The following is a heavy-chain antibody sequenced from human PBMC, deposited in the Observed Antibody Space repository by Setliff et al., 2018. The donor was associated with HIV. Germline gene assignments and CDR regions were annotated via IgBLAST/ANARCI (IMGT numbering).Heavy chain of an antibody. CDR1: GDSISSYS. CDR3: ARAYFGSGIYY. CDR2: IYSSGST. J-gene: IGHJ4*02. Sequence: PSETLSLTCTVSGDSISSYSWNWIRQPPGKGLEWLGHIYSSGSTNYNPSLKSRVTISVDTSKNQFSLKLYSVTAADTAVYYCARAYFGSGIYYWGQGTLVTVSS. D-gene: IGHD3-10*01. V-gene: IGHV4-4*09.